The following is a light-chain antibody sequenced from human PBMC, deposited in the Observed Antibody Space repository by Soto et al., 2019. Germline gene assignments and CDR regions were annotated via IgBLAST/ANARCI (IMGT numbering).Light chain of an antibody. Sequence: IQLTQSPSSLSASVGDRVIMTCRASQGISSYLAWYEHKPGKAPTLLIYAASTLESGVPSRVNDSVSGTDFSLTITSLQPDDFANYYCHQLNNYPFTFGPGTKVDIK. CDR1: QGISSY. CDR2: AAS. CDR3: HQLNNYPFT. J-gene: IGKJ3*01. V-gene: IGKV1-9*01.